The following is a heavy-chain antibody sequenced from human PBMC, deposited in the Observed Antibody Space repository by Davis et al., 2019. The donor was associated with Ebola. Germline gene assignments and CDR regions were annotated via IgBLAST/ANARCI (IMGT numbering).Heavy chain of an antibody. CDR2: ISGSGGST. J-gene: IGHJ4*02. V-gene: IGHV3-23*01. Sequence: GESLKISCATSGFTFSSNAMSWVRQAPGQGLEWVASISGSGGSTYDGDSVKGRFTFSRDNSKNTLYLQMNSLRAEDTAVYYCAKGFVRGTIDYWGQGTLVTVSS. D-gene: IGHD3-10*01. CDR3: AKGFVRGTIDY. CDR1: GFTFSSNA.